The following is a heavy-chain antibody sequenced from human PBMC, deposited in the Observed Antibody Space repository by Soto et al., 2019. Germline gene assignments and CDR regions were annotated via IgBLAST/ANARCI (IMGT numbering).Heavy chain of an antibody. Sequence: EVQLVESGGGLVQPGGSLKLSCAASGFTFSGSAMHWVRQASGKGLEWVGRIRSKANSYATAYAASLKGRFTISRDDSKNTAYLQMNSLKTEDTAVYYCTTLPREAYCGGDCYDYFDYWGQGTLVTVSS. CDR1: GFTFSGSA. CDR2: IRSKANSYAT. J-gene: IGHJ4*02. V-gene: IGHV3-73*01. D-gene: IGHD2-21*01. CDR3: TTLPREAYCGGDCYDYFDY.